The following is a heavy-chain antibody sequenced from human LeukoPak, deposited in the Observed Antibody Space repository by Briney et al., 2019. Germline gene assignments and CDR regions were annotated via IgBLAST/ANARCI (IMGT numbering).Heavy chain of an antibody. V-gene: IGHV3-64*02. D-gene: IGHD2-2*01. Sequence: PGGSLRLSCAASGFTFSSYAMRWVRQAPGKGLEYVSSISSNGGSTYYADSVKGRLTISRDNSKNTLYLQMGSLRVEDMAVYYCARLYCSSTSCLLDYWGQGTLVTVSS. CDR2: ISSNGGST. CDR1: GFTFSSYA. J-gene: IGHJ4*02. CDR3: ARLYCSSTSCLLDY.